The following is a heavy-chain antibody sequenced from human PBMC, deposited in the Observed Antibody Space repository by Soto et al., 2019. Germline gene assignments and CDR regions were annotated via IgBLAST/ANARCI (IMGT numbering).Heavy chain of an antibody. Sequence: QVQLVESGGGVVQPGRSLKLSCAASGFTFSNYGMHWVRQAPGKGLEWVAVMWFDGTNEYYADSVKGRFTISRDNSKNTLFLQMNALRVEDTAVYYCARGIGSSWHTAFGYWGQGTLVTVSS. CDR2: MWFDGTNE. V-gene: IGHV3-33*01. CDR1: GFTFSNYG. CDR3: ARGIGSSWHTAFGY. D-gene: IGHD6-13*01. J-gene: IGHJ4*02.